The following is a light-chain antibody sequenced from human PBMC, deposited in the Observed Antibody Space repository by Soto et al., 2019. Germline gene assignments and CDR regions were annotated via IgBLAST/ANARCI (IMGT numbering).Light chain of an antibody. Sequence: DIQMTQSPSSPSASVGDRITITCQASQDIRNYLNWYQQKPGKAPSLLIYDASNLEAGVPSRFSGGGSGTNFTFTISSLQPEDIATYYCQQYDNLPRYTFGQGTRLEI. J-gene: IGKJ2*01. V-gene: IGKV1-33*01. CDR1: QDIRNY. CDR2: DAS. CDR3: QQYDNLPRYT.